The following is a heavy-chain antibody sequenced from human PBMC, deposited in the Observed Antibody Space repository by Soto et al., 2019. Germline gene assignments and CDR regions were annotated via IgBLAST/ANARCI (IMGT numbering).Heavy chain of an antibody. CDR3: AVFYYGEYLRYYYVMDL. CDR2: YRDGYET. D-gene: IGHD4-17*01. Sequence: VAAVKSSCERRVGTLCSYWIAWVRQQTGKGLELMGLYRDGYETNYSPSFQGHVTISADKSISTAYLQWSSLKASDTAMYYWAVFYYGEYLRYYYVMDLWGQGTTVTGSS. V-gene: IGHV5-51*01. CDR1: VGTLCSYW. J-gene: IGHJ6*02.